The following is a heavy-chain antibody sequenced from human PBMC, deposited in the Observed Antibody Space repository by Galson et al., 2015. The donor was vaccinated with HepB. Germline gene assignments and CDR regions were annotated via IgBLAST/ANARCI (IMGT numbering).Heavy chain of an antibody. CDR3: ARGISEYYYDSSGYYLS. D-gene: IGHD3-22*01. Sequence: SVKVSCKASGGTFSSYAISWVRQAPGQGLEWMGGIIPIFGTANYAQKFQGRVTITADESTSTAYMELSSLRPEDTAVYYCARGISEYYYDSSGYYLSWGQGTLVTVSS. CDR1: GGTFSSYA. V-gene: IGHV1-69*13. CDR2: IIPIFGTA. J-gene: IGHJ4*02.